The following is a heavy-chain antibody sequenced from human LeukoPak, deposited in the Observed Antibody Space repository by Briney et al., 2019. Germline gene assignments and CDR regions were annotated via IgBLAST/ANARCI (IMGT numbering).Heavy chain of an antibody. CDR2: IYTSGST. V-gene: IGHV4-61*02. D-gene: IGHD1/OR15-1a*01. CDR1: GGSISSGSYY. J-gene: IGHJ4*02. Sequence: SQTLSLTCTVSGGSISSGSYYWSWIRQPAGKGLEWIGRIYTSGSTNYNPSLKSRVTISVDTSKNQFSLKLSSVTAADTAVYYCAREGTGPAPFDYWGQGTLVTVSS. CDR3: AREGTGPAPFDY.